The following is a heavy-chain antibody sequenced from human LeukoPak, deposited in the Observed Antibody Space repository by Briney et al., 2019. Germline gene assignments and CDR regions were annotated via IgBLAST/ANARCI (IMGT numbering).Heavy chain of an antibody. CDR3: ARTRFGYCSSTSCPLPDY. V-gene: IGHV4-59*08. D-gene: IGHD2-2*03. CDR2: IYYSGST. Sequence: SETLSLTCTVSGGSISSYYWSWIRQPPGKGLEWIGYIYYSGSTNYNPSLKSRVTISVDTSKNQFSLKLSSVTAADTAVYYCARTRFGYCSSTSCPLPDYWGQGTLVTVS. J-gene: IGHJ4*02. CDR1: GGSISSYY.